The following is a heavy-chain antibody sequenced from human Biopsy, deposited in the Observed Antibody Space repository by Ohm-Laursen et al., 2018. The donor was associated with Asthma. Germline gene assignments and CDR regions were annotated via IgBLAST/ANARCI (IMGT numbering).Heavy chain of an antibody. CDR3: ARAVDYSHYYGIDV. J-gene: IGHJ6*02. CDR2: ISVYNGNA. D-gene: IGHD3-10*01. CDR1: GYTFNSAG. Sequence: SVKVSCKTSGYTFNSAGITWVRQAPGQGLERMGWISVYNGNAKVAQKLQDRVTMITDTSTSTAYMELRSLRSDDTAVYFCARAVDYSHYYGIDVWGQGTTVTVS. V-gene: IGHV1-18*01.